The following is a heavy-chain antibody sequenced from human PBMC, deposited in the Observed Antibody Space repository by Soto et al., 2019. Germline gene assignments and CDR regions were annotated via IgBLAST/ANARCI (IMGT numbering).Heavy chain of an antibody. Sequence: GESLRISLKGSGYSVSTHWVGWVRQMHGKVLEWMVTIYPGDSDSNYSPSFQGQVTISADKSISTAYLQWSSLKASHNAMYYCASRRYYYGSSNWFDPCGQGTQVTVSS. V-gene: IGHV5-51*01. CDR1: GYSVSTHW. CDR2: IYPGDSDS. D-gene: IGHD3-10*01. J-gene: IGHJ5*02. CDR3: ASRRYYYGSSNWFDP.